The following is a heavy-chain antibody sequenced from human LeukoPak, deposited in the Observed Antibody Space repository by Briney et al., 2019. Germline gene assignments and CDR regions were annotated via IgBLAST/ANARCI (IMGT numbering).Heavy chain of an antibody. CDR1: GFTFSSYA. CDR3: ARGESSYCSGGCYFAS. J-gene: IGHJ4*02. Sequence: VSLTRYSSASGFTFSSYAMHWLRHAPGKAVEWVSYASSGSSTIDYADSVEGRFTVSRYNGKRSLYLHMNSLRDEDTAVYYCARGESSYCSGGCYFASWGQGKLVTISS. V-gene: IGHV3-48*02. CDR2: ASSGSSTI. D-gene: IGHD2-15*01.